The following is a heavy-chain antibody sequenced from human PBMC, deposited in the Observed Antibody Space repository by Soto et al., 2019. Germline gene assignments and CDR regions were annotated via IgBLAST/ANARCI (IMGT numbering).Heavy chain of an antibody. J-gene: IGHJ4*02. CDR2: INAGNGNT. CDR1: GYTFTSYA. Sequence: GASVKVSCKASGYTFTSYAMHWVRQAPGQRLEWMGRINAGNGNTKYSQKFQGRVTITRDTSASTAYMELSSLRSEDTAVYYCARGTDSGYDWVYGDHEYYFDYWGQGTLVTVSS. D-gene: IGHD5-12*01. CDR3: ARGTDSGYDWVYGDHEYYFDY. V-gene: IGHV1-3*01.